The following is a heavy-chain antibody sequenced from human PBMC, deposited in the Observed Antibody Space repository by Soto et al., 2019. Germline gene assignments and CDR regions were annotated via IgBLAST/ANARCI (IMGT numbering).Heavy chain of an antibody. D-gene: IGHD6-19*01. J-gene: IGHJ4*02. CDR2: ISSSSSTI. V-gene: IGHV3-48*01. Sequence: EVQLVESGGGLVQPGGSLRLSCAASGFTLSSYSMNWVRQAPGKGLEWVSYISSSSSTIYYADSVKGRFTISRDNAKNSLYLQMNSLRAEDTAVYYCARAGYSSGWETKNFDYWGQGTLVTVSS. CDR3: ARAGYSSGWETKNFDY. CDR1: GFTLSSYS.